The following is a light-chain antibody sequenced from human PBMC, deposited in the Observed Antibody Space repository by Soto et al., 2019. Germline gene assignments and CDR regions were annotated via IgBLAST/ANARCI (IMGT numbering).Light chain of an antibody. CDR2: DAS. CDR1: QSVGKY. J-gene: IGKJ4*01. CDR3: QQRSNWPPGT. Sequence: EIVMTQSPATLSLSPGERATLSCRASQSVGKYLVWYQQKPGQAPRLLIYDASNRATGIPARFSGSGSGTDFTLTISSLEPEDFAVYYCQQRSNWPPGTFGGGTKVDIK. V-gene: IGKV3-11*01.